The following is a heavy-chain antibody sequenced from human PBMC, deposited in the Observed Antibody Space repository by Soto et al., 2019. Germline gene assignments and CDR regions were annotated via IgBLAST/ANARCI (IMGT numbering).Heavy chain of an antibody. J-gene: IGHJ4*02. CDR3: ARVCGYYLPDY. V-gene: IGHV1-3*05. Sequence: QVQLVQSGAEEKKPGASVKVSCKASGYTFTNYAMHWVHQAPGQRLEWMGWINAGNGNTKYSQKFQGRVTITRDTSASTAYMELSSLRSEDTAAYYCARVCGYYLPDYWGQGTLVTVSS. D-gene: IGHD1-26*01. CDR1: GYTFTNYA. CDR2: INAGNGNT.